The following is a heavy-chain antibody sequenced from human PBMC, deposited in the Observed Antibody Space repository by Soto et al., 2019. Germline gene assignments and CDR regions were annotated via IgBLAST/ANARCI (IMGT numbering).Heavy chain of an antibody. J-gene: IGHJ3*02. V-gene: IGHV3-30-3*01. CDR2: VSKDGTNT. Sequence: QVQLVESGGGVVQPGRSLRLSCAASGFTFTLFAMHWVRQSPGKGLEWVAAVSKDGTNTYYADSVKGRFTISRDNSQNTLFLQMNSLRVEDAAIYYCARDIWWKPGLDAFHIWGQGTMVTVSP. D-gene: IGHD2-15*01. CDR1: GFTFTLFA. CDR3: ARDIWWKPGLDAFHI.